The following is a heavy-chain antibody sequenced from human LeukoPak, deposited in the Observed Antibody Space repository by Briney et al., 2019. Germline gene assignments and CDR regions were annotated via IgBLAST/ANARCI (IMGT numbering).Heavy chain of an antibody. CDR1: GGSVSTTTYY. Sequence: KPSETLSLTCTVSGGSVSTTTYYWAWIRQPPGKGLEWIGSTSYRGSTYYNPSLQSRFTISVDTSKNQISLRVTSVTAADTAVYFCARIVDQALHLMGGQGTLVTVSS. CDR2: TSYRGST. V-gene: IGHV4-39*01. CDR3: ARIVDQALHLM. D-gene: IGHD2-21*01. J-gene: IGHJ4*02.